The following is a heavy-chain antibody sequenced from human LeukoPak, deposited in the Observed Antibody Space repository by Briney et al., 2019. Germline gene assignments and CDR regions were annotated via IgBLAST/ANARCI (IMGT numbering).Heavy chain of an antibody. CDR2: IKQGGSEK. CDR1: GFTFSSYW. Sequence: GGSLRLSCTASGFTFSSYWMSWVRQAPGKGLEWVANIKQGGSEKYYVDSVKGRFTISRDNAKNSLYLQMNSLRAEDTAVYYCATDVGDKTYYYGPYYFDYWGQGTLVTVSS. V-gene: IGHV3-7*03. CDR3: ATDVGDKTYYYGPYYFDY. J-gene: IGHJ4*02. D-gene: IGHD3-10*01.